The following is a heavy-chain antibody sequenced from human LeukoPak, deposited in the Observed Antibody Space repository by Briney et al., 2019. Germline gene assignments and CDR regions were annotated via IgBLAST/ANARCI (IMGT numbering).Heavy chain of an antibody. J-gene: IGHJ4*02. CDR2: ISSNGGST. CDR1: GFTFSSYA. V-gene: IGHV3-64*02. Sequence: PGGSLRLSCAASGFTFSSYAMHWVRQAPGKGLEYVSAISSNGGSTYYAGSVKGRFTISRDNSKNTLYLQMGSLRAEDMAVYYCARATRYCSSTSCPLDYWGQGTLVTVSS. CDR3: ARATRYCSSTSCPLDY. D-gene: IGHD2-2*01.